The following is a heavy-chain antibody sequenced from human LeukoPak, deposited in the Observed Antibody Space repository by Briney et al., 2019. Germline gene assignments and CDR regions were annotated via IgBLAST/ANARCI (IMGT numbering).Heavy chain of an antibody. D-gene: IGHD3-9*01. V-gene: IGHV4-34*01. CDR2: INHSGST. CDR1: RGSFCGYY. Sequence: PPESLSLTCAVYRGSFCGYYWSWMRDPLGGGLEWRGQINHSGSTNYNPSLKSRVTISVDTTKNQFSLKLSSVAAADTAVYYCARGGSPLTGYRWGQTKHDYWGQGTLVTVSS. CDR3: ARGGSPLTGYRWGQTKHDY. J-gene: IGHJ4*02.